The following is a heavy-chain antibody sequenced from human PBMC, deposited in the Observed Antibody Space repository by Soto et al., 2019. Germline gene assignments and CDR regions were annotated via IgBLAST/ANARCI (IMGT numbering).Heavy chain of an antibody. CDR2: ISAYNGNT. V-gene: IGHV1-18*04. CDR1: GYTFTSYG. D-gene: IGHD3-22*01. CDR3: ARGGEDTYYYDSSGYYYGY. Sequence: QVQLVQSGAEVKKPGASVKVSCKASGYTFTSYGISWVRQAPGQGLEWMGWISAYNGNTNYAQKLQGRVTMTTDTATSTAYMELRSLRSDDTAVYYCARGGEDTYYYDSSGYYYGYWGQGTLVTVSS. J-gene: IGHJ4*02.